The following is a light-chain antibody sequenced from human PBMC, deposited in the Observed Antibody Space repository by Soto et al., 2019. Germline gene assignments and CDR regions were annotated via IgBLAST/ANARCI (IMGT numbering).Light chain of an antibody. Sequence: VVPQEPSLTVSPGGTVTLTCGSSTGAVTNGHYPYWFQQKPGQAPRTLIYDTTNRHSWTPARFSGSLLGGKAALTLSGAQPEDEAEYYCLLSYNGPYVFGTGTKVTVL. CDR3: LLSYNGPYV. CDR2: DTT. J-gene: IGLJ1*01. CDR1: TGAVTNGHY. V-gene: IGLV7-46*01.